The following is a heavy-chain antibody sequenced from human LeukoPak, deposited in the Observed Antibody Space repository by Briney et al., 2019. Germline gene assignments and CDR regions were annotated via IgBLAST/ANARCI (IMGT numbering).Heavy chain of an antibody. D-gene: IGHD3-3*01. J-gene: IGHJ5*02. Sequence: SETLSLTCNVSGGSISSDIYYWGWIRQPPGRGLEWIGTIYYGGSTYYNPPLKNQVAISVDTSKNQFSLKLSSLTAADTAVYYCARLRPGNDGGYYFDPWGQGTLVTVSS. V-gene: IGHV4-39*01. CDR2: IYYGGST. CDR3: ARLRPGNDGGYYFDP. CDR1: GGSISSDIYY.